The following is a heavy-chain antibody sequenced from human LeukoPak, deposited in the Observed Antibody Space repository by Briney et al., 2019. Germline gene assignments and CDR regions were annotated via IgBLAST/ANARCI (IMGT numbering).Heavy chain of an antibody. CDR2: IRYDGSNK. CDR3: AKDLLLLGYCSSTSCAVFDY. V-gene: IGHV3-30*02. D-gene: IGHD2-2*01. Sequence: GGSLRLSCAASGFTFSRYGMHWVRQTPGKGLEWVAFIRYDGSNKYFADSVKGRFTISRDNSKNTLYLQMDSLRAEDTAVYYCAKDLLLLGYCSSTSCAVFDYWGQGTLVTVSS. CDR1: GFTFSRYG. J-gene: IGHJ4*02.